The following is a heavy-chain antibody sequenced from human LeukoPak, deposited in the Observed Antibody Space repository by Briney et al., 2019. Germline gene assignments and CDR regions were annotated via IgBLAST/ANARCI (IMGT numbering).Heavy chain of an antibody. CDR3: ASNTIFGDYFDY. D-gene: IGHD3-3*01. CDR2: ITDISTYV. V-gene: IGHV3-21*01. J-gene: IGHJ4*02. CDR1: GFTFSSSD. Sequence: PGGSLRLSCAASGFTFSSSDMNWVRQAPGKGLEWVSSITDISTYVYYADSLKGRFTISRDNAKNSLYLQMNSLRAEDTAVYYCASNTIFGDYFDYWGQGTLVTVSS.